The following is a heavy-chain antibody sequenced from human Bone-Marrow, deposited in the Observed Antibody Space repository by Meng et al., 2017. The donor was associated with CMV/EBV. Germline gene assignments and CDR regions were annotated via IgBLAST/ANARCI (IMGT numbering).Heavy chain of an antibody. CDR2: ISWNSGSI. D-gene: IGHD2-2*01. CDR3: ARFLVWYQLLFDY. V-gene: IGHV3-9*01. CDR1: GFTFDDYA. J-gene: IGHJ4*02. Sequence: GGSLRLSCAASGFTFDDYAMHWVRQAPGKGLEWVSGISWNSGSIGYADSVRGRFTISRDNAKNSLYLQMNSLRAEDTAVYYCARFLVWYQLLFDYWGQGTLVPVSS.